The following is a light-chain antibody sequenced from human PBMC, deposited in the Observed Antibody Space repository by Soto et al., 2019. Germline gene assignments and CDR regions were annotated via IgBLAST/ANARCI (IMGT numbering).Light chain of an antibody. CDR1: QSVSSN. V-gene: IGKV3-15*01. CDR3: QQYNNWPPGP. Sequence: EIVMTQSPATLSVSPGERATLSCRASQSVSSNLAWYQQKPGQAPRLLIYGASTRATGIPARISGSGSGTEFTLTISSLQSEDFAVYYCQQYNNWPPGPFGQGTRLEIK. CDR2: GAS. J-gene: IGKJ5*01.